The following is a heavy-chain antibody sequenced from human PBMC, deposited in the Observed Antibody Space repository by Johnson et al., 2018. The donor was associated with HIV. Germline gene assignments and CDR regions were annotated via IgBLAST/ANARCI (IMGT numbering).Heavy chain of an antibody. J-gene: IGHJ3*02. CDR1: GFTFRDYG. CDR2: IRYDGSNK. CDR3: AKGRSGTTASIDAFDI. D-gene: IGHD1-7*01. V-gene: IGHV3-30*02. Sequence: QLVESGGGLVQPGGSLRLSCAASGFTFRDYGMHWVRQAPGKGLEWVAFIRYDGSNKYYADSVKGRFTISRDNSKNTLYLQMKSLRAEDTAVYYCAKGRSGTTASIDAFDICGQGTMVTVSS.